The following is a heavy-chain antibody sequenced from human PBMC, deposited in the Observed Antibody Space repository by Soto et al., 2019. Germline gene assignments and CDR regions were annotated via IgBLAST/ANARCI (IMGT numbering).Heavy chain of an antibody. V-gene: IGHV1-2*02. D-gene: IGHD5-12*01. CDR1: GYTFIDYY. Sequence: QVQLVQSGADVKKPGASVKVSCRTSGYTFIDYYVHWVRQAPGQGLEWVGWINPNRRASKYAENFQGRVTMTRDRSTSTVYMELTGLRSDDTAVYYCARWMDAVATHDSWGQGTLVTVSS. CDR3: ARWMDAVATHDS. J-gene: IGHJ4*02. CDR2: INPNRRAS.